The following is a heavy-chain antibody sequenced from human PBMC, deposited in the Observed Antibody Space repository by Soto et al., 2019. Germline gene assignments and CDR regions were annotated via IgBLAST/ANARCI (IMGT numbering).Heavy chain of an antibody. CDR3: ARHPYGDYDAKYV. V-gene: IGHV5-51*01. D-gene: IGHD4-17*01. J-gene: IGHJ6*02. Sequence: PGESLKISCKGSGYIFTNYWIGWVRQMPGKGLEWMGIIYPGDSDTRYSPSFQGQVTISADWSISTAYLQWSSLKASDTAMYHCARHPYGDYDAKYVWGQGTRGTVAS. CDR2: IYPGDSDT. CDR1: GYIFTNYW.